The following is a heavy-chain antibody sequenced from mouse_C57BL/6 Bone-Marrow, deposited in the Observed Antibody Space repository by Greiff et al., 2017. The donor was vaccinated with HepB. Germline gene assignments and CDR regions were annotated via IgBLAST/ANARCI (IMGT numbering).Heavy chain of an antibody. CDR2: IYPGGGYT. CDR3: ARSGRLRRGFAY. D-gene: IGHD2-4*01. CDR1: GYTFTNYW. Sequence: VQLQLSGAELVRPGTSVKMSCKASGYTFTNYWIGWAKQRPGHGLEWIGDIYPGGGYTNYNEKFKGKATLTADKSSSTAYMQFSSLTSEDSAIYYCARSGRLRRGFAYWGQGTLVTVSA. J-gene: IGHJ3*01. V-gene: IGHV1-63*01.